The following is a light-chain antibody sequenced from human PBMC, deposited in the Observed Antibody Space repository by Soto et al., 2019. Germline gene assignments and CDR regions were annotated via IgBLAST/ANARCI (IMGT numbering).Light chain of an antibody. J-gene: IGLJ1*01. CDR3: SSYTSSSTLFV. V-gene: IGLV2-14*01. Sequence: QSALTQPASVSGSPGQSITISCTGTSSDVGLYNYVSWYQQYPGKAPKLLIYEVSNRPSGVSNRFSGSKSGNTASLTISGLQAEDEADYYCSSYTSSSTLFVFGSGTKVTVL. CDR2: EVS. CDR1: SSDVGLYNY.